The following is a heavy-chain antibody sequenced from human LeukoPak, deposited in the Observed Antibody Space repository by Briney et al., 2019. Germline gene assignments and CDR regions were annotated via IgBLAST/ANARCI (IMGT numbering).Heavy chain of an antibody. Sequence: SETLSLTCTVSGGSISSYYWSWIRQPAGKGLEWIGRIYTSGSTNYNPSLKSRVTMSVDTSKNQFSLKLSSVTAADMAVYYCARGGYYYGSGTFDYWGQGTLVTVSS. D-gene: IGHD3-10*01. J-gene: IGHJ4*02. CDR1: GGSISSYY. V-gene: IGHV4-4*07. CDR3: ARGGYYYGSGTFDY. CDR2: IYTSGST.